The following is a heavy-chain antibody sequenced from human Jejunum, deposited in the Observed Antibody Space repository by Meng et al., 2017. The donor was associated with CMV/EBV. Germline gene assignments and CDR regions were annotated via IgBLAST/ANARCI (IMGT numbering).Heavy chain of an antibody. CDR3: ARRWFGELLSYYFDH. CDR1: GLTFRSYV. V-gene: IGHV3-23*01. Sequence: GLTFRSYVMSWVRQAPGKGLEWVAGASGGGGSRFYADSVKGRLTISRDNTKNSLHLQMNSLRAEDTAVYYCARRWFGELLSYYFDHWGQGTLVTVSS. J-gene: IGHJ4*02. CDR2: ASGGGGSR. D-gene: IGHD3-10*01.